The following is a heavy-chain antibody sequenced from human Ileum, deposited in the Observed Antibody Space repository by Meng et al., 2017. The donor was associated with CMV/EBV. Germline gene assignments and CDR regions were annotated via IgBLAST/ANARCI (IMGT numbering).Heavy chain of an antibody. Sequence: QLQLSETVPEEENPSETLSLACDASSVSISSVAYYWAWLCQPPGKGLEWVGSIYYSGHSYYNPSLETRVTILIDTSKKHFSLKLHSVTAADTAMYYCARSPRGGTYESYYFDLWGQGTLVTVSS. CDR2: IYYSGHS. J-gene: IGHJ4*02. CDR3: ARSPRGGTYESYYFDL. D-gene: IGHD5-12*01. CDR1: SVSISSVAYY. V-gene: IGHV4-39*07.